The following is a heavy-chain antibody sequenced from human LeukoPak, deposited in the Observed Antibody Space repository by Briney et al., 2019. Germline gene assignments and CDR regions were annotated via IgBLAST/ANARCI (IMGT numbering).Heavy chain of an antibody. D-gene: IGHD3-22*01. J-gene: IGHJ3*02. V-gene: IGHV3-53*01. CDR3: ARAYYDSSGPKDAFDI. CDR1: GFTVSSNY. Sequence: GGSLRLSCAASGFTVSSNYMSWVRQAPGKGLEWVSVIYSGGSTYYADSVKGRFTISRDNSKNTLYLQMNSLRAEDTAVYYCARAYYDSSGPKDAFDIWGQGTMVTVSS. CDR2: IYSGGST.